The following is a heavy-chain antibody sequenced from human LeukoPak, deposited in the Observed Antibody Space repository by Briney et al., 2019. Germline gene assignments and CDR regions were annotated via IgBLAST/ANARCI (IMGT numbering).Heavy chain of an antibody. CDR2: IYSSGSS. Sequence: SEILSLTCTVSRGSMSRSDYYWGWIRQPPGKGLEWLGSIYSSGSSYYNPSLKSRVAISVDTSKTQFSLKLSSVTAADTAVYYCATLDYKYDSSGFQFDSWGQGTLVSVSS. V-gene: IGHV4-39*01. D-gene: IGHD3-22*01. CDR3: ATLDYKYDSSGFQFDS. CDR1: RGSMSRSDYY. J-gene: IGHJ4*02.